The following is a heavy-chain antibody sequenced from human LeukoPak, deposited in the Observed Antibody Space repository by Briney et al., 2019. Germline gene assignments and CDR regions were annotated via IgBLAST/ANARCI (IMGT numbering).Heavy chain of an antibody. CDR1: GFTFSSYG. CDR3: AKDLARQPYSGSYYADY. CDR2: ISYDGCNK. J-gene: IGHJ4*02. Sequence: PGRSLRLSCAASGFTFSSYGMHWVRQAPGKGLEWVAVISYDGCNKYYADSVKGRFTISRDNSKNTLYLQMNSLRAEDTAVYYCAKDLARQPYSGSYYADYWGQGTLVTVSS. D-gene: IGHD1-26*01. V-gene: IGHV3-30*18.